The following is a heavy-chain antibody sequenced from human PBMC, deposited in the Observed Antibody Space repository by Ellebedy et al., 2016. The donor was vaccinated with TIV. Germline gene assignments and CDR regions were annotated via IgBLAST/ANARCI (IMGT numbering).Heavy chain of an antibody. CDR1: GYTFTSYY. D-gene: IGHD2-15*01. CDR2: INPSGGST. Sequence: AASVKVSCKASGYTFTSYYMHWVRQAPGQGLEWMGRINPSGGSTSYAQKLQGRVTMTRDTSTSIVYMELSSLRSEDTAVYYCARVVWQLPVSYAFDIWGQGTMVTVSS. CDR3: ARVVWQLPVSYAFDI. V-gene: IGHV1-46*04. J-gene: IGHJ3*02.